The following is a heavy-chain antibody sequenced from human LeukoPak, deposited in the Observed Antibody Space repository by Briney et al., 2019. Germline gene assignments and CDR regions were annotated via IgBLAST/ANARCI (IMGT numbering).Heavy chain of an antibody. CDR1: GYIFSTYW. J-gene: IGHJ4*02. CDR3: ARRTVTTRQFDY. CDR2: IYPGDSDT. D-gene: IGHD4-17*01. Sequence: GESLKISCKGSGYIFSTYWIGWVRQMPGKGLEWMGIIYPGDSDTRYSPSFQGQVTISADKSISTAYLQWSSLKASDTAMYYCARRTVTTRQFDYWGQGTLVTVSS. V-gene: IGHV5-51*01.